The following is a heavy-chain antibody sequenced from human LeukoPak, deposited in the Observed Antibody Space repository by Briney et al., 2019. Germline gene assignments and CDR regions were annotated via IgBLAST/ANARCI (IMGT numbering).Heavy chain of an antibody. Sequence: GGSLRLSCAASGFTFSVSYMSWIRQAPGKGLEWLAYISNSGSTTLYTDSVRGRFTISRDNAKNSVYLQMNSLRPEDTAVYYCARAIGSGPGGLFDFWGRGILVPVSS. V-gene: IGHV3-11*01. D-gene: IGHD3-10*01. CDR1: GFTFSVSY. CDR2: ISNSGSTT. J-gene: IGHJ4*01. CDR3: ARAIGSGPGGLFDF.